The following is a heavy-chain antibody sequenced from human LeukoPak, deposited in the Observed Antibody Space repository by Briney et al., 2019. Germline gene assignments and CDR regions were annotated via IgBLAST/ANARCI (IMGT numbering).Heavy chain of an antibody. CDR3: AKGLYYDILTGNWFDP. CDR1: GFSFDYYA. D-gene: IGHD3-9*01. J-gene: IGHJ5*02. V-gene: IGHV3-9*01. Sequence: PGGSLRLSCAASGFSFDYYAMHWVRHAPGKGLEWVSRITWNSDSTGYGDSVKGRFTISRDNAKNSLYLEMNSLRAEDTAFYYCAKGLYYDILTGNWFDPWGQGTLVTVSS. CDR2: ITWNSDST.